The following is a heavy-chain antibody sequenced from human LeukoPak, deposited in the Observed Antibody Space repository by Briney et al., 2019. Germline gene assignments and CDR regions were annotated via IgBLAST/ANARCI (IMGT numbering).Heavy chain of an antibody. J-gene: IGHJ4*02. CDR2: INHSGST. D-gene: IGHD5-12*01. Sequence: SETLSLTCAVYGGSFSGYYWSWIRQPPGKGLEWIGEINHSGSTNYNPSLKSRVTISVDTSKNQFSLKLSSVTAADTAVCYCAGAEGTEDVDIVAHRQYGDYGYWGQGTLVTVSS. CDR1: GGSFSGYY. V-gene: IGHV4-34*01. CDR3: AGAEGTEDVDIVAHRQYGDYGY.